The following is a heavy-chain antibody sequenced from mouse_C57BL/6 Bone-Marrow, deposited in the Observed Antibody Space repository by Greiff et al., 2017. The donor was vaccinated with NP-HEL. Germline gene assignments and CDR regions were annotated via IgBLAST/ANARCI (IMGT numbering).Heavy chain of an antibody. CDR1: GFTFSSYA. D-gene: IGHD1-1*01. Sequence: EVQGVESGEGLVKPGGSLKLSCAASGFTFSSYAMSWVRQTPEKRLEWVAYISSGGDYIYYADTVKGRFTISRDNARNTLYLQMSSLKSEDTAMYYCTREDYGSYTAMDYWGQGTSVTVSS. J-gene: IGHJ4*01. CDR2: ISSGGDYI. CDR3: TREDYGSYTAMDY. V-gene: IGHV5-9-1*02.